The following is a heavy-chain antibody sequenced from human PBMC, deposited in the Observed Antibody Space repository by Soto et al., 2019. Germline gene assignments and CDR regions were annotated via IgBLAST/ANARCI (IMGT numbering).Heavy chain of an antibody. D-gene: IGHD3-10*01. CDR2: IWFDGSNK. CDR1: GFTFSSHG. J-gene: IGHJ6*02. Sequence: ESGGGVVQSGRSLRLSCAASGFTFSSHGMHWVRQPPGKGLEWVAVIWFDGSNKYYVDSVRGRFTISRDNSKNTLYLQMNSLRAEDTAVYYCARGQGSGSHYFYHGMDVWGQGTTVTVSS. CDR3: ARGQGSGSHYFYHGMDV. V-gene: IGHV3-33*01.